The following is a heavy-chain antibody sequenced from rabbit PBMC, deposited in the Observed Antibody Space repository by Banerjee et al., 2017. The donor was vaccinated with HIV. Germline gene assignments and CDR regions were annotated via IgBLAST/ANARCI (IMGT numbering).Heavy chain of an antibody. V-gene: IGHV1S45*01. J-gene: IGHJ4*01. D-gene: IGHD6-1*01. CDR2: IYAGSSGST. CDR1: GLDFSSSYY. Sequence: QQQLEESGGGLVKPEGSLTLTCKASGLDFSSSYYMCWVRQAPGKGLEWIARIYAGSSGSTYYANWAKGRFTISKTSTTVTLQMTSLTAADTATYFCARDHPYAVYGGHGYADLWGPGTLVTVS. CDR3: ARDHPYAVYGGHGYADL.